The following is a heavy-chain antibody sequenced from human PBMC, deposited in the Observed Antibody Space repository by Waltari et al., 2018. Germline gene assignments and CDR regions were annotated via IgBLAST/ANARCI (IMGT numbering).Heavy chain of an antibody. CDR1: GGSIRSSSYY. J-gene: IGHJ5*02. D-gene: IGHD3-22*01. CDR2: SYYSGRT. CDR3: ARHYYDSSGYYYTSP. Sequence: QLQLQESGPGLVKPSETLSLPCTVSGGSIRSSSYYWGWIRQPPGKGLEWIGSSYYSGRTYYNPSLKSRVTISVDTSKNQFSLKLSSVTAADTAVYYCARHYYDSSGYYYTSPWGQGTLVTVSS. V-gene: IGHV4-39*01.